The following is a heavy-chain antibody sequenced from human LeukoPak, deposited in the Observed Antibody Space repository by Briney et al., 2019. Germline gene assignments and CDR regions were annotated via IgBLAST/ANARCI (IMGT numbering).Heavy chain of an antibody. J-gene: IGHJ4*02. CDR2: ISWNSGSI. CDR1: GFTFDDYA. V-gene: IGHV3-9*01. D-gene: IGHD5-18*01. Sequence: PGGSLRLSCAASGFTFDDYAMHWVRQAPGKGLEWVSGISWNSGSIGYADSVKGRFTISRDNAKNSLYLQMNSLRAEDTALYYCAKEDRGYRYGATFDYWGQGTLVTVSS. CDR3: AKEDRGYRYGATFDY.